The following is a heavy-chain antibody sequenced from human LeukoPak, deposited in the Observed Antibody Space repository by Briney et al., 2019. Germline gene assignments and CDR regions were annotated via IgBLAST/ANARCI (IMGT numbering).Heavy chain of an antibody. V-gene: IGHV4-59*01. D-gene: IGHD7-27*01. CDR3: ARATTGEPYSWFDP. Sequence: KPSETLSLTCTVSGGSISSYYWSWIRQPPGKGLEWIGYIYYTGSTNYNPSLGSRVTISVDTSKNQFSLKLSSVTAADTAVYYCARATTGEPYSWFDPWGQGTLVTVSS. CDR1: GGSISSYY. CDR2: IYYTGST. J-gene: IGHJ5*02.